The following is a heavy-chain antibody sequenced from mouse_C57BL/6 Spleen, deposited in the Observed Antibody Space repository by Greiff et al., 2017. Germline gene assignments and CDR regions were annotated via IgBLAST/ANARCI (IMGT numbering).Heavy chain of an antibody. CDR3: ARHRYDGNYWYFDV. Sequence: VKLVESGPGLVAPSQSLSITCTVSGFSLTSYGVHWVRQPPGKGLEWLVVIWIDGSTTYNSALKSRLSISKENSKSQVFLKMNSLQPDDTAMYYCARHRYDGNYWYFDVWGTGTTVTVSS. D-gene: IGHD2-3*01. J-gene: IGHJ1*03. CDR1: GFSLTSYG. CDR2: IWIDGST. V-gene: IGHV2-6-1*01.